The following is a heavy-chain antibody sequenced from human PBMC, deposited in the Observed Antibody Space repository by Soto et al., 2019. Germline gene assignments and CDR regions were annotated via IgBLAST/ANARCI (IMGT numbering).Heavy chain of an antibody. CDR2: INHSGST. CDR1: GGSFSGYY. V-gene: IGHV4-34*01. D-gene: IGHD6-6*01. CDR3: ARASSIAARRAWFDP. J-gene: IGHJ5*02. Sequence: SETLSLTCAVYGGSFSGYYWSWIRQLPGKGLEWIGEINHSGSTNYNPSLKSRVTISVDTSKNQFSLKLSSVTAADTAVYYCARASSIAARRAWFDPWGQGTLVTVSS.